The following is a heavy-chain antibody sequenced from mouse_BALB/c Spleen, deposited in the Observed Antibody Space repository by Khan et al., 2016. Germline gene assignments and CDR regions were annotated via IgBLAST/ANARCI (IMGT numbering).Heavy chain of an antibody. CDR3: ASYYDYDGGFAY. CDR2: IWGDGST. J-gene: IGHJ3*01. D-gene: IGHD2-4*01. V-gene: IGHV2-6-7*01. CDR1: AFSITGFA. Sequence: VQLVESGPGLVAPSQSLSITCTVSAFSITGFAVNWVRQPPGKGLEWLGVIWGDGSTDYDSALKSRLSISKDDSKSQVFLKMNSLQTDDTARYYCASYYDYDGGFAYWGQGTLVTVSA.